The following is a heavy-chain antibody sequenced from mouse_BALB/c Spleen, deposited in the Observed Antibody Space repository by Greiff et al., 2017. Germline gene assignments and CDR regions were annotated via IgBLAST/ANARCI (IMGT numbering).Heavy chain of an antibody. Sequence: EVQLQQSGAELVRSGASVKLSCTASGFNIKDYYMHWVKQRPEQGLEWIGWIDPENGDTEYAPKFQGKATMTADTSSNTAYLQLSSLTSEDTAVYYCNCPRTARAPYYYAMDYWGQGTSVTVSS. V-gene: IGHV14-4*02. CDR2: IDPENGDT. D-gene: IGHD3-2*01. CDR3: NCPRTARAPYYYAMDY. CDR1: GFNIKDYY. J-gene: IGHJ4*01.